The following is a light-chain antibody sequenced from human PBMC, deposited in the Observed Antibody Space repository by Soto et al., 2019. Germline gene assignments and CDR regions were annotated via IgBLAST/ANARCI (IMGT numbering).Light chain of an antibody. CDR1: RSDIGAYNF. Sequence: QSVLTQPASVSGSPGQSITISCTGTRSDIGAYNFVSWYQQHPGEVPKLMLYDVNVRPSGVSNRFSGSKSGNTASLTISGLQAEDEAVYYCTSWTTSTTMIFGGGTKLTVL. CDR3: TSWTTSTTMI. J-gene: IGLJ2*01. V-gene: IGLV2-14*03. CDR2: DVN.